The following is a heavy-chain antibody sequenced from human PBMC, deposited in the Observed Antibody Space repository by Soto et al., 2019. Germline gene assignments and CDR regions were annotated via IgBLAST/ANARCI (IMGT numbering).Heavy chain of an antibody. CDR1: GGSVSSGSYY. CDR2: IYYSGST. CDR3: ARALSGYDYYYYYGMDV. D-gene: IGHD5-12*01. V-gene: IGHV4-61*01. Sequence: SETLSLTCTVSGGSVSSGSYYWSWIRQPPGKGLEWIGYIYYSGSTNYNPSLKSRVTISVDTSKNQFSLKLSSVTAADTAVYYCARALSGYDYYYYYGMDVWGQGTTVTVS. J-gene: IGHJ6*02.